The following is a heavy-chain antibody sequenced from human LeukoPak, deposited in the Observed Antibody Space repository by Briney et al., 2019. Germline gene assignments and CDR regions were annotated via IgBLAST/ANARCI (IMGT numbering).Heavy chain of an antibody. D-gene: IGHD5-12*01. CDR2: INHSGST. Sequence: PSETLSLTCAVYGGSFSGYYWSWIRQPPGKGLEWIGEINHSGSTNYNPSLKSRVTISVDTSKNQFSLKLSSVTAADTAVYYCARGRPVATRLKGYYFDYWGQGTLVTVSS. CDR3: ARGRPVATRLKGYYFDY. CDR1: GGSFSGYY. J-gene: IGHJ4*02. V-gene: IGHV4-34*01.